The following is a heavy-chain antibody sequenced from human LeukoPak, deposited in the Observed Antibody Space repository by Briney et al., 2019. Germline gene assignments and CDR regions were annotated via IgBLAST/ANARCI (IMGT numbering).Heavy chain of an antibody. J-gene: IGHJ6*04. Sequence: SETLSLTCTISGGSMSTYYWTWIRQPPGKGLEWIGYIHSSGGANYKPSLKSRVTISVDTSKNQFSLKLTSVSAADTAVYYCARLAAFSMDVWGKGTSVTVSS. CDR2: IHSSGGA. CDR1: GGSMSTYY. V-gene: IGHV4-59*08. CDR3: ARLAAFSMDV.